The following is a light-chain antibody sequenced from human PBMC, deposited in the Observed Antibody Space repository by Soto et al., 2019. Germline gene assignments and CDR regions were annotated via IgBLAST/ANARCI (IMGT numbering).Light chain of an antibody. CDR2: RNN. CDR1: SSNIGTNY. J-gene: IGLJ3*02. V-gene: IGLV1-47*01. CDR3: ATRDDSLSGHWL. Sequence: QSVLTQPPSASGTPGQRVTLSCSGSSSNIGTNYVYWYQHLQGAAHKLLISRNNQRPSGVPDRLSGSKSGTSASLAISGLRSEDEADYYCATRDDSLSGHWLFGGGTKLNVL.